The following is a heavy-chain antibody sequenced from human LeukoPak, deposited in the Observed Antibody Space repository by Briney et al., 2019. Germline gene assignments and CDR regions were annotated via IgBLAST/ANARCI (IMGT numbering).Heavy chain of an antibody. J-gene: IGHJ5*02. CDR2: IWSDGGNK. V-gene: IGHV3-33*01. D-gene: IGHD2-15*01. CDR3: ARVTMVAGASYNWFVV. Sequence: GASLKISCAASGFTFSNYGMHWVRQAPGKGPEWVAVIWSDGGNKHYADSARGRFTISRDNSKNTLYLQMNSLRADDTAVYYCARVTMVAGASYNWFVVWGQGTLVTVST. CDR1: GFTFSNYG.